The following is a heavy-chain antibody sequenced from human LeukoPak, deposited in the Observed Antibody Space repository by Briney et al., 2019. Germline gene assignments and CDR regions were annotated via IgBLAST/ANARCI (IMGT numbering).Heavy chain of an antibody. CDR3: AKGSRFLEWLHHYYYMDV. CDR1: GFTFSSYG. D-gene: IGHD3-3*01. Sequence: GGSLRLSCAASGFTFSSYGMHWVRQAPGKGLEWVAFIRYDGSNKYYADSAKGRFTISRDNSKNTLYLQMNSLRAEDTAVYYCAKGSRFLEWLHHYYYMDVWGKGTTVTVSS. CDR2: IRYDGSNK. V-gene: IGHV3-30*02. J-gene: IGHJ6*03.